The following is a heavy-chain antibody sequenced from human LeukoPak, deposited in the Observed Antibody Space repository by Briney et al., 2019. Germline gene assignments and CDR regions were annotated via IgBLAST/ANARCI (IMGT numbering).Heavy chain of an antibody. D-gene: IGHD3/OR15-3a*01. CDR1: GGSFSGHY. J-gene: IGHJ5*02. Sequence: SETLSLTCAVYGGSFSGHYWSWIRQPPGKGLEWIGEINHSGSTNYNPSLKSRVTISVDTSKNQFSLKLSSVTAADTAVYYCARLRRWTNWFDPWGQGTLVTVSS. CDR2: INHSGST. V-gene: IGHV4-34*01. CDR3: ARLRRWTNWFDP.